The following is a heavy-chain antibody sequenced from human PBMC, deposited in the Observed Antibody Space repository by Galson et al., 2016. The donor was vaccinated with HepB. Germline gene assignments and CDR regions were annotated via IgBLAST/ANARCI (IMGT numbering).Heavy chain of an antibody. J-gene: IGHJ3*02. CDR1: GYTFTSYG. Sequence: SVKVSCKASGYTFTSYGISWVRQIPGQGLEWMAWISANNGNTKYAQKYEGRVTLTTDTPTTTAYMEMRSLRSDDTAVYFCARTATGGYWIWGQGTMVTVPS. CDR2: ISANNGNT. V-gene: IGHV1-18*01. D-gene: IGHD4-11*01. CDR3: ARTATGGYWI.